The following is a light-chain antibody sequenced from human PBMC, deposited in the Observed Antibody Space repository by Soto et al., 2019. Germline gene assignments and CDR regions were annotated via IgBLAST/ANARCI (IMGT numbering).Light chain of an antibody. CDR3: QQGHSYPYN. V-gene: IGKV1-39*01. J-gene: IGKJ2*01. CDR2: SAS. CDR1: QSISDD. Sequence: DIQMTQSPSSLSASVGDRVTITCRASQSISDDLNWYQQKPGKAPRLLIHSASTLHSGVPSKFSGSGSGADFTLTNNSVQPEDFATSFCQQGHSYPYNFGQGTKLETK.